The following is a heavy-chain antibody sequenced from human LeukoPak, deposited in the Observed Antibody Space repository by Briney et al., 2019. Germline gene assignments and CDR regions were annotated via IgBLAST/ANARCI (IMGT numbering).Heavy chain of an antibody. CDR2: IYYSGST. D-gene: IGHD1-26*01. Sequence: PSETLSLTCTVSGGSISSSSYYWGWIRQPPGKGLEWIGSIYYSGSTYYNPSLKSRVTISVDTSKNQFSLKLSSVTAADTAVYYCARDSGSYYYDRAFDIWGQGTMVTVSS. CDR1: GGSISSSSYY. V-gene: IGHV4-39*02. CDR3: ARDSGSYYYDRAFDI. J-gene: IGHJ3*02.